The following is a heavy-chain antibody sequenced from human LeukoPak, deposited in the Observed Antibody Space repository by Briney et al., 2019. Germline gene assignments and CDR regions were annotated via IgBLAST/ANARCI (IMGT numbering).Heavy chain of an antibody. CDR2: ISSNGGST. Sequence: PGGSLRLSCAASGVTFSSYAMHWVRHAPGKGLEYVSAISSNGGSTYYANSVKGRFTISRDNSKNTLYLQMGSLRAEDMAVYYCTKDLDYWGQGTLVTVSS. CDR3: TKDLDY. CDR1: GVTFSSYA. J-gene: IGHJ4*02. V-gene: IGHV3-64*01.